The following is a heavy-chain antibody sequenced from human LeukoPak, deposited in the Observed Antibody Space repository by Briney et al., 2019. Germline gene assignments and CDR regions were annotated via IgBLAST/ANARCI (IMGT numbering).Heavy chain of an antibody. J-gene: IGHJ4*02. Sequence: PGGSLRLPCAASGFTFTSCGMSWVRQAPGKGLEWVSYISSSGSTIYYAGSVKGRFTISRDNAKNSLYLQMNSLRAEDTAVYYCARVESHSYGFVYWGQGTLVTVSS. CDR1: GFTFTSCG. CDR3: ARVESHSYGFVY. CDR2: ISSSGSTI. D-gene: IGHD5-18*01. V-gene: IGHV3-48*04.